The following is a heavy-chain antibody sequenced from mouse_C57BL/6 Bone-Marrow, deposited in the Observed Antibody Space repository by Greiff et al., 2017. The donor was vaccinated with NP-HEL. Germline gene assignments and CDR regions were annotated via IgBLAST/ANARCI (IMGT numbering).Heavy chain of an antibody. CDR3: ARYYYDYDGAFDV. D-gene: IGHD2-4*01. Sequence: EVQLVESGGGLVQPGGSLSLSCAASVFTFPSSYLSFFRHPPGPSLSFFFFLRHQANGYTTEYSATVKGRFTISRDNSQSILYLQMNALRAEDSATYYCARYYYDYDGAFDVWGTGTTVTVSS. V-gene: IGHV7-3*01. CDR1: VFTFPSSY. CDR2: LRHQANGYTT. J-gene: IGHJ1*03.